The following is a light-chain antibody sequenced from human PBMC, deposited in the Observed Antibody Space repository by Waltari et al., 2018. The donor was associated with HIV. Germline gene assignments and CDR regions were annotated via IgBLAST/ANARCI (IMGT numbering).Light chain of an antibody. J-gene: IGLJ3*02. CDR2: EVT. CDR3: TSYVSSASPE. CDR1: SNDINYDNY. Sequence: QSALPQPASVSGSPGQSITISCTGTSNDINYDNYVSWYQHQPGKVPKVIISEVTNLLSGVSSRFSGSKSGNTASLTISGLQAEDEADYFCTSYVSSASPEFGGWTRLTVL. V-gene: IGLV2-14*01.